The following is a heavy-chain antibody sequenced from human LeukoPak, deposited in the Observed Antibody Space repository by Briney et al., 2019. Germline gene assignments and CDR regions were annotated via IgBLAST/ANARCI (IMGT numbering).Heavy chain of an antibody. CDR1: GGSISSGDYY. D-gene: IGHD3-22*01. CDR3: ARDRRSSGYYFTSTGMDV. J-gene: IGHJ6*02. CDR2: IYYSGST. Sequence: SETLSLTCTVSGGSISSGDYYWRWIRQPPGTGLEWIGYIYYSGSTTYNPSLKSRVTISVDTSKNQFSLKLSSVTAADTAVYYCARDRRSSGYYFTSTGMDVWGQGTTVTVSS. V-gene: IGHV4-61*08.